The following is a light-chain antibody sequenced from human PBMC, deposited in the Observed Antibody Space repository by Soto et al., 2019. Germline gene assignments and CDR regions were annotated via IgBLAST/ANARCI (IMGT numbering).Light chain of an antibody. Sequence: QAVVTQEPSLTVSPGGTVTLTGGSSTGAVTSGHYPYWFQQKPGQAPRTLIYDTSNKHSWTPARFSGSLLGGKAALTLSGAQPEDEAEYYYLLSYSGARRVFGGGTKLTVL. V-gene: IGLV7-46*01. J-gene: IGLJ2*01. CDR1: TGAVTSGHY. CDR3: LLSYSGARRV. CDR2: DTS.